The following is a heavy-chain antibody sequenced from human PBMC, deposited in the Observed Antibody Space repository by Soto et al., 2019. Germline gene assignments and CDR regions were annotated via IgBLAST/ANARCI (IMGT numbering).Heavy chain of an antibody. Sequence: QVQLVQSGAEVKKPGSSVKVSCKASGGTFSSYAISWVRQAPGQGLEWRGGIIPIFGTANYAQKFQGRVTIAADESTSTAYMELSSLRSEDTAVYYCARDHSSSLIIDYWGQGTLVTVSS. CDR2: IIPIFGTA. CDR1: GGTFSSYA. J-gene: IGHJ4*02. V-gene: IGHV1-69*01. CDR3: ARDHSSSLIIDY. D-gene: IGHD6-13*01.